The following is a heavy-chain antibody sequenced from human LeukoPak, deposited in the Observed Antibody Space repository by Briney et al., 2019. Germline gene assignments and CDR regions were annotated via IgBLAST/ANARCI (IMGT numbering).Heavy chain of an antibody. D-gene: IGHD4-17*01. CDR3: ARLGHYYGGYNTLDY. Sequence: GASVKVSCKASGYTFTSYYMHWVRQAPGQGLEWMGIINPSGGSTSYAQKFQGRVTMTRDTSTSTVYMELSSLRSEDTAVYSCARLGHYYGGYNTLDYWGPGTLVTVS. CDR2: INPSGGST. CDR1: GYTFTSYY. J-gene: IGHJ4*02. V-gene: IGHV1-46*01.